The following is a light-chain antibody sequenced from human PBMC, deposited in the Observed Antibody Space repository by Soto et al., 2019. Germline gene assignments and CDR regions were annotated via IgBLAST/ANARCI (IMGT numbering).Light chain of an antibody. Sequence: QAVVTQPPSVSGAPGQRVTISCTGSSSNIGAGYDVHWYQQLPGTAPKLHIYGNSNRPSGVPDRFSGSKSGTSASLAITGLQAEDEADYYCQSYDSSLSGVVFGGGNKLTVL. V-gene: IGLV1-40*01. CDR1: SSNIGAGYD. J-gene: IGLJ2*01. CDR3: QSYDSSLSGVV. CDR2: GNS.